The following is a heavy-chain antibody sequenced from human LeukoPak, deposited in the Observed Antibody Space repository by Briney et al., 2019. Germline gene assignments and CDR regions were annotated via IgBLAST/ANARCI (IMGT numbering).Heavy chain of an antibody. CDR1: GYTFTSYG. Sequence: ASVKVSCKASGYTFTSYGISWVRQAPGQGLEWMGWISAYNGNTNYTQKLQGRVTMTSDTSTSTAYMELRSLRSDDTAVYYCARVTPFKWDFDYWGQGTLVTVSS. V-gene: IGHV1-18*01. CDR2: ISAYNGNT. J-gene: IGHJ4*02. CDR3: ARVTPFKWDFDY. D-gene: IGHD2-8*01.